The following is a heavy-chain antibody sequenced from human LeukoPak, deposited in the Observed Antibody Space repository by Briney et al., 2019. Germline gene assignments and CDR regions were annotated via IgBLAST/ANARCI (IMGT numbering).Heavy chain of an antibody. CDR1: EYTFTDYY. CDR3: ARVYCSSTSCYQIDY. Sequence: ASVKVSCKASEYTFTDYYMHWVRQAPGQGLEWMGWISAYNGNTNYAQKLQGRVTMTTDTSTSTAYMELRSLRSDDTAVYYCARVYCSSTSCYQIDYWGQGTLVTVSS. V-gene: IGHV1-18*04. CDR2: ISAYNGNT. D-gene: IGHD2-2*01. J-gene: IGHJ4*02.